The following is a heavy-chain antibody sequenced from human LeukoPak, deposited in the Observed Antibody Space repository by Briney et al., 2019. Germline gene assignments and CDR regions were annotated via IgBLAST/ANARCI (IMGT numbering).Heavy chain of an antibody. CDR3: ARSYLGGTYYDWFDP. CDR2: IYASGST. CDR1: GGSISDYY. D-gene: IGHD1-26*01. Sequence: NPSETLSHTCTVSGGSISDYYWNWIRQPAGKGLEWIGRIYASGSTNYNPSLRSRVTISVDKSKNQFSLKLTSATATDTAVYYCARSYLGGTYYDWFDPWGQGTLVTVSS. V-gene: IGHV4-4*07. J-gene: IGHJ5*02.